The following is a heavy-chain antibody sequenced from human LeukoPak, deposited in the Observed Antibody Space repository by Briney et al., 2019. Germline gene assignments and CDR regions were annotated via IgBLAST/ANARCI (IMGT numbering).Heavy chain of an antibody. CDR2: VNHSGST. V-gene: IGHV4-34*01. CDR1: GGSFSGYY. CDR3: TRVGYDYLWGTERDY. D-gene: IGHD3-16*01. Sequence: PSETLPLTCAVYGGSFSGYYWSWIRQPPGKGLEWIGEVNHSGSTNYNPSLKSRVTISVDTSKNHFSLKLTSVTAADTAKYYCTRVGYDYLWGTERDYWGQGTLVTVSS. J-gene: IGHJ4*02.